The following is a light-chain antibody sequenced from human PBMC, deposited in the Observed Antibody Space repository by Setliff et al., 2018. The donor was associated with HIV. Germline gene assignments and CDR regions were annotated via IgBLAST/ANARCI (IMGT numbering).Light chain of an antibody. CDR3: SSYTTSSTLYV. CDR2: DVI. Sequence: QSALTQPASVSGSPGQSITISCTGISSDVGGYYSVSWYQQHPGKAPKLMIYDVINRPSGVSNRFSGSRSGNMASLTISGLQVEDEADYYCSSYTTSSTLYVFGPGTKVTVL. CDR1: SSDVGGYYS. J-gene: IGLJ1*01. V-gene: IGLV2-14*03.